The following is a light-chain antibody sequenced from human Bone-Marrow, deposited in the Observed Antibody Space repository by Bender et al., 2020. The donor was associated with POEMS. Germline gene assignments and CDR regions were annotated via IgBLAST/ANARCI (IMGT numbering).Light chain of an antibody. CDR2: AVT. V-gene: IGLV2-23*02. CDR3: CSYADSSTLV. J-gene: IGLJ1*01. CDR1: SSDVGSYNL. Sequence: QSALTQPPSVSGSPGQSVTISCTGTSSDVGSYNLVSWYQQHPGKAPKLMIYAVTKRPSGVSNRFSGSKSGNTASLTISGLQAEDEADYYCCSYADSSTLVLGTGTKVTVL.